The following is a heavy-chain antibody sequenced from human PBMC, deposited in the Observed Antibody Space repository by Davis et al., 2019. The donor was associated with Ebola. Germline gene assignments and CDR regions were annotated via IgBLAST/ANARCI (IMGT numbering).Heavy chain of an antibody. CDR2: IWHDGNEK. CDR1: GFSFSSYG. D-gene: IGHD5-24*01. CDR3: ARDRGGDNGMDV. V-gene: IGHV3-33*01. J-gene: IGHJ6*02. Sequence: GGSLRLSCAASGFSFSSYGMHWVRQAPGKGLEWVAVIWHDGNEKFYVDSVKGRFTISRDNSKNVLYLQMNSLRAEDTAVYHCARDRGGDNGMDVWGQGTTVTVSS.